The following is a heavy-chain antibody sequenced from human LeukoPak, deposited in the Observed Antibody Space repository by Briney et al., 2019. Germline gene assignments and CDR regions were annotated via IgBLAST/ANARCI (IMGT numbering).Heavy chain of an antibody. D-gene: IGHD1-26*01. J-gene: IGHJ3*02. V-gene: IGHV1-69*13. CDR3: ARGRGGSYGYAFDI. Sequence: ASVKVSCKASGGTFSSYAISWVRQAPGQGLEWMGGIIPIFGTASYAQKFQGRVTITADESTSTAYMELSSLRSEDTAVYYCARGRGGSYGYAFDIWGQGTTVTVSS. CDR1: GGTFSSYA. CDR2: IIPIFGTA.